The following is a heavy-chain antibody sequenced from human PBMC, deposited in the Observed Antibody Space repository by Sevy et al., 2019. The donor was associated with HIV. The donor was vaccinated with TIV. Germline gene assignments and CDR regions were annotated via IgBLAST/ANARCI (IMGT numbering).Heavy chain of an antibody. V-gene: IGHV3-30*02. J-gene: IGHJ4*02. D-gene: IGHD3-16*01. CDR1: GFNFRTYG. Sequence: GGSLRLSCAASGFNFRTYGMHWVRQAPGKGLEWLSFIRYDGSTKYYRDSMRGRLTVSRDNSKNTLYLQINNLRPEDTAVYYCAKDRDIMITYGICDSRGQGTLVTVSS. CDR2: IRYDGSTK. CDR3: AKDRDIMITYGICDS.